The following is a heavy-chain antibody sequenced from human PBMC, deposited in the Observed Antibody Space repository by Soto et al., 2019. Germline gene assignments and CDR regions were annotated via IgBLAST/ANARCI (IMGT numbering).Heavy chain of an antibody. D-gene: IGHD3-9*01. V-gene: IGHV4-34*01. CDR2: INHSGST. Sequence: GSLRLSCVASGFTFRSYAMSWVRQAPGKGLEWIGEINHSGSTNYNPSLKSRVTIPVDPSKNQFSLKLSSVTAADTAVYYCARRVTYYNILTGYYDYYYYYGMDVWGQGTTVTVSS. CDR1: GFTFRSYA. J-gene: IGHJ6*02. CDR3: ARRVTYYNILTGYYDYYYYYGMDV.